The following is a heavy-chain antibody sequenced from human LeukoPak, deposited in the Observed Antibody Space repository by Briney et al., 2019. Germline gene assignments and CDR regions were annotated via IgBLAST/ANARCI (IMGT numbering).Heavy chain of an antibody. Sequence: PGGSLRLSCAASGFSFSDYWMVWVRQAPGKGLVWVSNIKTDGSVTNYADSVKGRSTISRDNAKNTLYLQMNSLRAEDTAVYYCGRDNNYKVDVWGKGTTATVSS. CDR3: GRDNNYKVDV. V-gene: IGHV3-74*01. CDR2: IKTDGSVT. D-gene: IGHD4-11*01. CDR1: GFSFSDYW. J-gene: IGHJ6*04.